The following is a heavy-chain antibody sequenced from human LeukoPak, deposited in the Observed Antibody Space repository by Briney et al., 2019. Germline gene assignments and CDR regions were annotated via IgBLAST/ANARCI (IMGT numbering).Heavy chain of an antibody. Sequence: ASVKVSCKASGYTFTGYYMHWVRQAPGQGLEWMGWINPNSGGTNHAQKFQGRVTMTRDTSISTAYMELSRLRSDDTAVYYCARDLIFRDAFDIWGQGTMVTVSS. CDR1: GYTFTGYY. D-gene: IGHD3/OR15-3a*01. J-gene: IGHJ3*02. CDR2: INPNSGGT. V-gene: IGHV1-2*02. CDR3: ARDLIFRDAFDI.